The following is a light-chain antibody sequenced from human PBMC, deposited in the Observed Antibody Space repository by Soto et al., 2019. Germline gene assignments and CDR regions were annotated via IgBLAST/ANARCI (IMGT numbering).Light chain of an antibody. Sequence: IQMTQSPSTLSASVGDTVTITCRASHNIISFLAWFQQGPGKAPKLLIYDASTLESGAPSRFSGSGSGSEFTLTISSLQPDDFATYYCQQYHSSWTFGQGTKVEVK. CDR1: HNIISF. V-gene: IGKV1-5*01. CDR2: DAS. J-gene: IGKJ1*01. CDR3: QQYHSSWT.